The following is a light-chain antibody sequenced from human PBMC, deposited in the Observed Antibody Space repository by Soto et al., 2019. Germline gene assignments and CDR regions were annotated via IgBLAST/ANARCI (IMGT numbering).Light chain of an antibody. CDR2: DTS. CDR1: QSVRHY. V-gene: IGKV3-11*01. Sequence: EIVLTQSPATLSLSPGERATLSCRASQSVRHYLAWYQQKPGQAPRLLIYDTSSSALGIPARFSGSVSGTDFTLTISYLEPEDVAGYYCQQRSNWPPGYTFGQGTKLEI. CDR3: QQRSNWPPGYT. J-gene: IGKJ2*01.